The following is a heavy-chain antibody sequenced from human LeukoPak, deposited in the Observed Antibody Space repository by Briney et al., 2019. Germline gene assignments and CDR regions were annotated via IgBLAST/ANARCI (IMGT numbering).Heavy chain of an antibody. Sequence: ASVKVSCKASGGTFSSYAISLVRQAPGQGLEWIGRIIPIFGTANYAQKFQGRVTITTDESTSTAYMELSSLRSEDTAVYYCARAGLRSDYYDSSGYYWDYWGQGTLVTVSS. CDR1: GGTFSSYA. CDR2: IIPIFGTA. CDR3: ARAGLRSDYYDSSGYYWDY. J-gene: IGHJ4*02. D-gene: IGHD3-22*01. V-gene: IGHV1-69*05.